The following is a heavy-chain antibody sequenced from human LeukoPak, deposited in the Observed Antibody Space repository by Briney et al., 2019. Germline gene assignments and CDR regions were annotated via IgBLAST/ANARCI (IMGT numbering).Heavy chain of an antibody. V-gene: IGHV1-18*01. Sequence: EASVKVSCTASGYTFTTYGLSWVRQAPGQGLEWMGWISAYSGNTNYAQKLQGRVTMTTDTSTTTAYMELRSLRSDDTAVYYCVREGGSSGYYFFHYWGQGTLVTVSS. J-gene: IGHJ4*02. CDR3: VREGGSSGYYFFHY. CDR2: ISAYSGNT. CDR1: GYTFTTYG. D-gene: IGHD3-22*01.